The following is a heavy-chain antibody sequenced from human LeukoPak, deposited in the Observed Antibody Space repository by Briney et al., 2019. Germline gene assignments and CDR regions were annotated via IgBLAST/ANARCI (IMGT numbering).Heavy chain of an antibody. CDR2: IYTSGST. V-gene: IGHV4-4*07. CDR3: ARDPASWLVFWYFDL. Sequence: PLETLSLTCTVSGDSISSYYWSWIRQPAGKGLEWIGRIYTSGSTNYNPSLKSRVTMSVDTSKNQFSLKLSSVTAADTAVYYCARDPASWLVFWYFDLWGRGTLVTVSS. J-gene: IGHJ2*01. D-gene: IGHD6-19*01. CDR1: GDSISSYY.